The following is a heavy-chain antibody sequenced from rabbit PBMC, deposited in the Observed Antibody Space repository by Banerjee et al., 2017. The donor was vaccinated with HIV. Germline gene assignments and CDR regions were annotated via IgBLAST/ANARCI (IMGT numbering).Heavy chain of an antibody. D-gene: IGHD2-1*01. CDR1: GFSFSSSYW. CDR3: ARDMDGDSSHYFNL. V-gene: IGHV1S45*01. CDR2: IYAGSSGST. J-gene: IGHJ4*01. Sequence: QEQLEESGGDLVKPEGSLTLTCTASGFSFSSSYWICWVRQAPGKGLEWIACIYAGSSGSTYYASWAKGRFTVSKTSSTTVTLQMTSLTAADTATYFCARDMDGDSSHYFNLWGPGTLVTVS.